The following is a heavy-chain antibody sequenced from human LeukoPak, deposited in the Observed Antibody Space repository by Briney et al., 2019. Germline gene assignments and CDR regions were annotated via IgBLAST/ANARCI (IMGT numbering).Heavy chain of an antibody. J-gene: IGHJ4*02. V-gene: IGHV4-34*01. CDR3: ARLGLSFDWFPAINN. CDR2: INHSEST. D-gene: IGHD3-9*01. Sequence: PSETLSLTCAVYGGSFSGYYWSWVRQPPGKGLEWIGEINHSESTNYNPSPKSRVTISVDTSKNHFSLKLSSVTAADTAVYYCARLGLSFDWFPAINNWGQGTLVTVSS. CDR1: GGSFSGYY.